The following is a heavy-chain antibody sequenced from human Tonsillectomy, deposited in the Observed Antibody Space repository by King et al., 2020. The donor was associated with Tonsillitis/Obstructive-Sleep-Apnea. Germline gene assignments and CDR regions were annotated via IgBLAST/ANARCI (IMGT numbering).Heavy chain of an antibody. D-gene: IGHD4-11*01. CDR3: ARSYGNPEDFDY. CDR1: GFTVSNNY. CDR2: IYGGGST. Sequence: VQLVESGGGLVQPGGSLRLSCAASGFTVSNNYMSWVRQAPGKGLEWVSVIYGGGSTYSADSVKGRFTISRDNSKNTLYLQMNGLRAEDTAMYYCARSYGNPEDFDYWGQGTLVTVSS. V-gene: IGHV3-66*01. J-gene: IGHJ4*02.